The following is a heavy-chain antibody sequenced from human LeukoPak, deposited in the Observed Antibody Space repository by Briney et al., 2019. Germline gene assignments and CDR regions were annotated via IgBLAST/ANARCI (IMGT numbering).Heavy chain of an antibody. CDR3: ARDRTPYYDSTDY. CDR2: ISSSSTYI. Sequence: PGGPLRLSCAASGFTFSTYTMNWVRQAPGKGLEWVSSISSSSTYIYYADSVKGRFTISRDNAKNSLSLQLNSLRAEDTAVYYCARDRTPYYDSTDYWGQGTLVTVSS. D-gene: IGHD3-22*01. V-gene: IGHV3-21*01. J-gene: IGHJ4*02. CDR1: GFTFSTYT.